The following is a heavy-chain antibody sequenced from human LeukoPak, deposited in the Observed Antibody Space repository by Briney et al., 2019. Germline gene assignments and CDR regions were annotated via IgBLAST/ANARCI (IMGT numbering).Heavy chain of an antibody. J-gene: IGHJ4*02. CDR1: GFTFSNYG. D-gene: IGHD4-23*01. V-gene: IGHV3-23*01. CDR3: AKYGGHSSGFDY. CDR2: ISGSGGST. Sequence: GGSLRLSCAASGFTFSNYGLSWVRQAPGKGLEWVSAISGSGGSTHYADSVKGRFTISRDNSKNTLYLQMNSLRAEDTAIYYCAKYGGHSSGFDYWGQGTLVTVSS.